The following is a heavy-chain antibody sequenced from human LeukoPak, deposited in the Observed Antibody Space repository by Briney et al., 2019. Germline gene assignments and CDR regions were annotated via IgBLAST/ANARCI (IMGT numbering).Heavy chain of an antibody. V-gene: IGHV3-9*01. CDR2: ISWNSGSI. D-gene: IGHD6-13*01. J-gene: IGHJ4*02. CDR3: AKDRVSSSWYSFDY. CDR1: GFTFDDYA. Sequence: GRSLRLSCAASGFTFDDYAMHWVRQAPGKGLEWVSGISWNSGSIGYADSVKGRFTISRDNAKNSLYLQMNSLRAEDTALYYCAKDRVSSSWYSFDYWGQGTLVTVSS.